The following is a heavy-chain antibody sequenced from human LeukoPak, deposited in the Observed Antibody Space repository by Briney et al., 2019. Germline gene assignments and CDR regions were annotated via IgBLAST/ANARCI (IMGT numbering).Heavy chain of an antibody. V-gene: IGHV1-2*02. CDR2: INPKSGGT. CDR3: AREGVIDIFDY. CDR1: GYTFTTYG. D-gene: IGHD3-10*01. J-gene: IGHJ4*02. Sequence: GASVKVSCKTSGYTFTTYGITWVRQAPGQGLEWMGWINPKSGGTNYAQKFQGRVTMTRDTSISTAYMELSRLRSDDTAVYYCAREGVIDIFDYWGQGTLVTVSS.